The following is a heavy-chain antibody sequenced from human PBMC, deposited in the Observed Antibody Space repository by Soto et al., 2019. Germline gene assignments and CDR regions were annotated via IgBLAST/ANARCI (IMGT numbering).Heavy chain of an antibody. V-gene: IGHV1-8*01. CDR3: ARWTGTTLPYGMDV. Sequence: QVQLVQSGAEVKKPGASVKVSCKASGYTFTSYDINWVRQATGQGLEWMGWMNPNSGNTGYAQKFQGRVTMTRNTSISTAYMDLSSLRSEDTAVYYCARWTGTTLPYGMDVWGQGTTVTVSS. CDR2: MNPNSGNT. CDR1: GYTFTSYD. D-gene: IGHD1-7*01. J-gene: IGHJ6*02.